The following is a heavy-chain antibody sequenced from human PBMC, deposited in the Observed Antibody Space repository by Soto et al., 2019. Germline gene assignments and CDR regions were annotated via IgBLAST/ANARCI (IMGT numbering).Heavy chain of an antibody. CDR1: GFTFSSYA. J-gene: IGHJ4*02. CDR3: AKGSTGGGWYKTMSKLYYCDY. CDR2: ISGSGGST. D-gene: IGHD6-19*01. Sequence: EVQLLESGGGLVQPGGSLRLSCAASGFTFSSYAMSWVRQAPGKGLEWVSAISGSGGSTYYADSVKGRFTNSRDNSKNTLYLQMNSLRAEDTAVYYCAKGSTGGGWYKTMSKLYYCDYWGQGTLVTVSS. V-gene: IGHV3-23*01.